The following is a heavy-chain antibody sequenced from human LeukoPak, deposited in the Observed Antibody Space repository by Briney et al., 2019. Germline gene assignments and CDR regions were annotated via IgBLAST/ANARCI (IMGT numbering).Heavy chain of an antibody. CDR2: IYYSGST. V-gene: IGHV4-59*01. CDR1: GGSISSYY. D-gene: IGHD6-19*01. J-gene: IGHJ5*02. CDR3: ASAGYSSGGLFP. Sequence: SETLSLTCTVSGGSISSYYWSWIRKPPGKGLEWIGYIYYSGSTNYNPSLKSRVTISVDTSKNQFSLKLSSVTAADTAVYYCASAGYSSGGLFPWGQGTLVTVSS.